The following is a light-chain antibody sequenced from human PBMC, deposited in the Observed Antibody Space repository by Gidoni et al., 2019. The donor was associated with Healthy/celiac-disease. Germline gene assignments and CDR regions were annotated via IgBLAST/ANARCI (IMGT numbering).Light chain of an antibody. CDR3: QQYYSTPQS. CDR1: QSLLYSSNNKNY. V-gene: IGKV4-1*01. CDR2: WAS. Sequence: DIVMTQSPDSLAVSLGERATINCKSSQSLLYSSNNKNYLAWYQQKPGQPPKLLIYWASTRESGVPDRFSGSGSGTDFTLTISSLQAEDVAVYYCQQYYSTPQSFGQGTKVESK. J-gene: IGKJ1*01.